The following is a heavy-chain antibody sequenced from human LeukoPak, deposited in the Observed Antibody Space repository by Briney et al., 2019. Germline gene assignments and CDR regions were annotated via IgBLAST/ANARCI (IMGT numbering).Heavy chain of an antibody. CDR3: AKDFRFDRDGLDY. Sequence: GGSLRLSCAASGFSFSDHEMNWVRQAPGKGLEWVAVISYDGSNKYYADSVKGRFTISRDNSKNTLYLQMNSLRAEDTAVYYCAKDFRFDRDGLDYWGQGTLVTVSS. D-gene: IGHD5-24*01. CDR2: ISYDGSNK. V-gene: IGHV3-30*18. CDR1: GFSFSDHE. J-gene: IGHJ4*02.